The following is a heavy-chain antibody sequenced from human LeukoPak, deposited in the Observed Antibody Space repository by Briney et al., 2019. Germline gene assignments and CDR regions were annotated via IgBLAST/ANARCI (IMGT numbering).Heavy chain of an antibody. J-gene: IGHJ4*02. CDR3: ARENYGDSPFDY. CDR1: GHSLTSYS. D-gene: IGHD4-17*01. CDR2: INPSGGST. Sequence: ASVKVSCKAFGHSLTSYSMHWVRQAPGQGLEWMGIINPSGGSTSYAQKFQGRVTMTRDTSTSTVYMEVTSLRSEDTAVYYCARENYGDSPFDYWGQGTLVTVSS. V-gene: IGHV1-46*01.